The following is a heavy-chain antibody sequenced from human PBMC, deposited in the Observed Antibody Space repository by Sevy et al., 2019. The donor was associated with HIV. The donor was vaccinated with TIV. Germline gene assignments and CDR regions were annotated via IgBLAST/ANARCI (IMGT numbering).Heavy chain of an antibody. CDR2: ISYDGSNK. CDR1: GFTFSSYA. Sequence: GGSLRLSCAASGFTFSSYAMHWVRQAPGKGLEWVAVISYDGSNKYYADSVKGRFTISRDNSKNTLYLQMNSLRAGDTAVYYCARVGYGSGSPFDYWGQGTLVTVSS. CDR3: ARVGYGSGSPFDY. J-gene: IGHJ4*02. D-gene: IGHD3-10*01. V-gene: IGHV3-30-3*01.